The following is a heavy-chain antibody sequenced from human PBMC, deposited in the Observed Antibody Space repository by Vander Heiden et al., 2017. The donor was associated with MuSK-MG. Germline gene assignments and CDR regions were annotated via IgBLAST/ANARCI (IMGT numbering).Heavy chain of an antibody. CDR3: AKDRTSAYYNTDAFDI. J-gene: IGHJ3*02. CDR2: ITGYCVST. V-gene: IGHV3-23*01. D-gene: IGHD1-26*01. CDR1: GFSFSSYV. Sequence: EVQLLESGGGLVQPGGSLRLSCPASGFSFSSYVMSWVRQAPGRGLEWVAAITGYCVSTYYADSLKGRFTISRDNSKNTLYLEMNSLRVEDTAFYYCAKDRTSAYYNTDAFDIWGQGTMVTVSS.